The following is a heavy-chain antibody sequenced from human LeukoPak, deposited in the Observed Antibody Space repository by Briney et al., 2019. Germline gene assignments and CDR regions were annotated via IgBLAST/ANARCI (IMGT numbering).Heavy chain of an antibody. CDR1: GFTFSNAW. Sequence: KPGGSLRLSCAASGFTFSNAWMSWVRQAPGKGLEWVGRIKSKTDGGTTDYAAPVKGRFTISRDDSKNTLYLQMNSLKTKDTAVYYCTTGVLNSKGYYMDVWGKGTTVTISS. CDR2: IKSKTDGGTT. D-gene: IGHD2/OR15-2a*01. V-gene: IGHV3-15*01. J-gene: IGHJ6*03. CDR3: TTGVLNSKGYYMDV.